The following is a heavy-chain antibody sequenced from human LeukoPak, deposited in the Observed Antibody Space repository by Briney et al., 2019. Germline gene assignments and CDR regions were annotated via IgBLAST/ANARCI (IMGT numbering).Heavy chain of an antibody. CDR1: GFTSRNYA. D-gene: IGHD5-18*01. J-gene: IGHJ4*02. CDR3: ATRGYSYGYPDY. V-gene: IGHV3-23*01. Sequence: GGSLRLSCAASGFTSRNYAMSWVRQAPGKGLGWVSTISANSGSTYYADSVKGRFTISRDNSKNTLYLQMNSLRVEDTAVYYCATRGYSYGYPDYWGQGILVIVSS. CDR2: ISANSGST.